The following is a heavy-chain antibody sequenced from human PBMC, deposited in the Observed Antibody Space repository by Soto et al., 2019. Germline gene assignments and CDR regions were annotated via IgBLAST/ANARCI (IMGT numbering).Heavy chain of an antibody. D-gene: IGHD2-21*02. CDR1: GFTFSSYS. J-gene: IGHJ4*02. V-gene: IGHV3-48*02. CDR2: ISSSSSTI. CDR3: ARDAHHPYWGGDCYTPDY. Sequence: EVQLVESGGGLVQPGGSLRLSCAASGFTFSSYSMNWVRQAPGKGLEWVSYISSSSSTIYYADSVKGRFTISRDNAKNSLYLQMNSLRDEDTAVYYCARDAHHPYWGGDCYTPDYWGQGTLVTVSS.